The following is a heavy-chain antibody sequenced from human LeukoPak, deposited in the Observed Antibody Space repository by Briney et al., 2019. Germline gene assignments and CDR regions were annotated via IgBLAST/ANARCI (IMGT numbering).Heavy chain of an antibody. J-gene: IGHJ5*02. CDR1: GGSFSGYY. CDR3: ARDRGTTVTTYVWFDP. CDR2: INHSGST. Sequence: SETLSLTCAVYGGSFSGYYWSWIRQPPGKGLEWIGEINHSGSTNYNPSLKSRVTISVDTSKNQFSLKLSSVTAADTAVYYCARDRGTTVTTYVWFDPWGQGTLVTVSS. V-gene: IGHV4-34*01. D-gene: IGHD4-17*01.